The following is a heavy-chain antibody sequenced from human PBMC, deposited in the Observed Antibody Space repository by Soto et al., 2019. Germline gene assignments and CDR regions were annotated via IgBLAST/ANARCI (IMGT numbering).Heavy chain of an antibody. J-gene: IGHJ4*02. D-gene: IGHD6-13*01. Sequence: SVKVSCKASGYTFTNDAISWVRQAPDRGLEWMGWVNTYNGNPNYAQIFQGRVTMTTDTSTGTAYMELRSLKSDDSAIYYCARDSQYSTSWQRFDSWGQGTLVTVSS. CDR2: VNTYNGNP. V-gene: IGHV1-18*01. CDR3: ARDSQYSTSWQRFDS. CDR1: GYTFTNDA.